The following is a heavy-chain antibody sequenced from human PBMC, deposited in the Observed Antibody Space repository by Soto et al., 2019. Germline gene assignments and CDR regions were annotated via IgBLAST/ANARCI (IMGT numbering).Heavy chain of an antibody. CDR3: AIYHPELFRFDY. Sequence: QIQLVQSGPEVKKPRASMKVSCKAYDFSFTSHGISWVRQAPGQGLEWMGWISLYNGNTNYAQQFQGRVTMTTDTSTSTAYMELRSLRSDDTAMYFCAIYHPELFRFDYWGQGTLVTVSS. CDR1: DFSFTSHG. V-gene: IGHV1-18*04. CDR2: ISLYNGNT. J-gene: IGHJ4*02. D-gene: IGHD3-10*01.